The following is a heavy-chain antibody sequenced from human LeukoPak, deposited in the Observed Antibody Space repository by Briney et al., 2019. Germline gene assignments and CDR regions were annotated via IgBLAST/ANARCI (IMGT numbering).Heavy chain of an antibody. V-gene: IGHV3-23*01. CDR1: GFTFSTYG. Sequence: PGGSLRLSCEASGFTFSTYGINWVRQAPGKGLEWVSAISGSGGSTYYADSVKGRFTISRDNSKNTLYLQMNSLRAEDTAVYYCARSYDILTGYVLWGQGTLVTVSS. J-gene: IGHJ4*02. D-gene: IGHD3-9*01. CDR3: ARSYDILTGYVL. CDR2: ISGSGGST.